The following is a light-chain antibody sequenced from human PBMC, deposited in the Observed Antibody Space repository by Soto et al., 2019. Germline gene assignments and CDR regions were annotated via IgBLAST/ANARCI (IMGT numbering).Light chain of an antibody. CDR3: QQYTTSSFT. V-gene: IGKV3-20*01. CDR1: QSVGSNY. J-gene: IGKJ3*01. Sequence: EIVLTQSPGTLSLSPGERATLYCRASQSVGSNYLAWYQQKPGQAPRVLIYGASSRATGIPDRFSGSGSGADFTLTISRLEPEDFAVYYCQQYTTSSFTFGPGTKVDIK. CDR2: GAS.